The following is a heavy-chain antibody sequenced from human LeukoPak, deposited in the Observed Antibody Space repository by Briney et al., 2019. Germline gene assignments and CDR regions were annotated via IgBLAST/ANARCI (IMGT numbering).Heavy chain of an antibody. CDR3: ARDLLVGATLFDY. CDR1: GFTFSDYY. Sequence: PGGSLRLSCAASGFTFSDYYMSWIRQAPGKGLEWVSYISSSGSTIYYADSVKGRFTISRDNAKNSLYLQMNSLRAEDTAVYYCARDLLVGATLFDYWGQGTLVTVSS. V-gene: IGHV3-11*04. J-gene: IGHJ4*02. D-gene: IGHD1-26*01. CDR2: ISSSGSTI.